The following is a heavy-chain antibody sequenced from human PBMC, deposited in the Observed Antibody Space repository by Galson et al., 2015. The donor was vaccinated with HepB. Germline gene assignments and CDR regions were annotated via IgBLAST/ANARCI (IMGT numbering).Heavy chain of an antibody. CDR3: TTYEDYYDSSVYPMDAFDI. J-gene: IGHJ3*02. Sequence: SLRLSCAASGFTFSNAWMSWVRQAPGKGLEWVGRIKSKTDGGTTDYAAPVKGRFTISRDDSKNTLYLQMNSLKTEDTAVYYCTTYEDYYDSSVYPMDAFDIWGQGTMVTVSS. CDR1: GFTFSNAW. D-gene: IGHD3-22*01. V-gene: IGHV3-15*01. CDR2: IKSKTDGGTT.